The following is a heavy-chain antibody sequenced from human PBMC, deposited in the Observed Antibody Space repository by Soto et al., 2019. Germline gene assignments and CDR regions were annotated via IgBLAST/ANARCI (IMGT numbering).Heavy chain of an antibody. CDR2: IYYSGST. CDR1: GGSISSYY. J-gene: IGHJ5*02. V-gene: IGHV4-59*01. Sequence: SETLSLTCTVSGGSISSYYWSWIRQPPGNGLEWIGYIYYSGSTNYNPSLKSRVTISVDTSKNQFSLKLSSATAADTAVYYCARDSYDFWSGYYTGGWFDPWGQGTLVTVSS. D-gene: IGHD3-3*01. CDR3: ARDSYDFWSGYYTGGWFDP.